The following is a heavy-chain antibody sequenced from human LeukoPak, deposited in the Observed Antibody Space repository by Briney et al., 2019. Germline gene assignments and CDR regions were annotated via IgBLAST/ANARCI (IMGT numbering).Heavy chain of an antibody. J-gene: IGHJ3*02. CDR1: GFTFSSHW. D-gene: IGHD6-13*01. Sequence: GGSLRLSCAASGFTFSSHWMTWVREAPGKGLEWVANINQDGSGRYYVDSVKGRFTISRDNAKNSLYLQMNSLRAEDTAVYYCARDSEYSSSFAFDIWGQGTMVTVSS. CDR2: INQDGSGR. CDR3: ARDSEYSSSFAFDI. V-gene: IGHV3-7*01.